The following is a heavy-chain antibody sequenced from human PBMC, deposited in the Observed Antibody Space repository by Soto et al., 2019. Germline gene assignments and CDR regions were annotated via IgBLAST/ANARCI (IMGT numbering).Heavy chain of an antibody. D-gene: IGHD5-12*01. CDR2: IYPGDSDT. CDR1: GYIFRTSW. V-gene: IGHV5-51*01. J-gene: IGHJ4*02. Sequence: GESLKISCKGSGYIFRTSWHAWLRQLPGRGLEWMGIIYPGDSDTRYSPSFQGQVTFSADMSITTAYLHWSSLQASDTAMYYCARQGAGQGYNHAHDFWGQGTLVPVSS. CDR3: ARQGAGQGYNHAHDF.